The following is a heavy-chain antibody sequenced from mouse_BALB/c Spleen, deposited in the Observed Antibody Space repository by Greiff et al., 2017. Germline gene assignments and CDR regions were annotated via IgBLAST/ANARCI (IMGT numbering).Heavy chain of an antibody. CDR1: GYTFTDYY. D-gene: IGHD1-1*01. J-gene: IGHJ4*01. V-gene: IGHV1-77*01. CDR3: ARGLLRGAMDY. Sequence: QVQLQQSGAELARPGASVKLSCKASGYTFTDYYINWVKQRTGQGLEWIGEIYPGSGNTYYNEKFKGKATLTADKSSSTAYMQLSSLTSEDSAVYFCARGLLRGAMDYWGQGTTLTVSS. CDR2: IYPGSGNT.